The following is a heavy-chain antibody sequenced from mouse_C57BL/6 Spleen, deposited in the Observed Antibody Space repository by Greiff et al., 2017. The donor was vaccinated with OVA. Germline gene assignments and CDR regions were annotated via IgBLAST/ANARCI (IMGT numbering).Heavy chain of an antibody. CDR1: GYTFTSYW. J-gene: IGHJ2*01. CDR2: IYPGNSDT. Sequence: VHVKQSGTVLARPGASVKMSCKTSGYTFTSYWMHWVKQRPGQGLEWIGAIYPGNSDTSYTQKFKGKAKLTAVTSASTAYMELSRLTTEDSAVYYGTRDVYSGYYYFDYWGTGTTLTVSS. V-gene: IGHV1-5*01. CDR3: TRDVYSGYYYFDY. D-gene: IGHD2-3*01.